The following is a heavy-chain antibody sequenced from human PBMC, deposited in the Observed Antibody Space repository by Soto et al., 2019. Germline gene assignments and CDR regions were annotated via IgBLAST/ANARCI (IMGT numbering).Heavy chain of an antibody. D-gene: IGHD6-19*01. CDR2: ISGSGGST. CDR1: GFTFSSYA. Sequence: PGGSLRLSCAASGFTFSSYAMSWVCQAPGKGLEWVSAISGSGGSTYYADSVKGRFTISRDNSKNTLYLQMNSLRAEDTAVYYCAKDMKGVEQWLVRLSYFDYWGQGTLVTVSS. J-gene: IGHJ4*02. CDR3: AKDMKGVEQWLVRLSYFDY. V-gene: IGHV3-23*01.